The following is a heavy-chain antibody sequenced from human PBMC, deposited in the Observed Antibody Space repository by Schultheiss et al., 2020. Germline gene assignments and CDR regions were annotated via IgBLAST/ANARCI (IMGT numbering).Heavy chain of an antibody. CDR2: ISYDGSDL. Sequence: SCAASGFTLSSYGMHWVRQAPGKGLEWVAVISYDGSDLYYVDSVKGRFTISRDNSKNTLYLEMNSLRAEDTAVYYCAKDFAHDYYYRMDVWGQGTTVTVSS. V-gene: IGHV3-30*18. CDR3: AKDFAHDYYYRMDV. J-gene: IGHJ6*02. CDR1: GFTLSSYG.